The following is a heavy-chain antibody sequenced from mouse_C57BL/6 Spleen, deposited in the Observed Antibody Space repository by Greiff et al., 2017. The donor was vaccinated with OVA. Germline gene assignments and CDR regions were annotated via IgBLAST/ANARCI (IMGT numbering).Heavy chain of an antibody. CDR1: GYAFSSYW. CDR3: ARYGDGNYWYGDV. Sequence: VQLVESGAELVKPGASVTISCKASGYAFSSYWMNWVKQRPGKGLEWIGQIYPGDGDTNYNGKFKGKATLTADKSSGTAYMQLSSLTSKNSAVYFCARYGDGNYWYGDVWGTGTTVTVSS. D-gene: IGHD2-1*01. V-gene: IGHV1-80*01. J-gene: IGHJ1*03. CDR2: IYPGDGDT.